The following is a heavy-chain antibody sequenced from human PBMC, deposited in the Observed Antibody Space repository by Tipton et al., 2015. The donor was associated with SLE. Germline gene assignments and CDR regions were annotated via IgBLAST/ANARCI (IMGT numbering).Heavy chain of an antibody. J-gene: IGHJ3*02. CDR1: GGSISSGTYY. Sequence: TLSLTCPVSGGSISSGTYYWSWIRQPAGKGLEWIGRIVASGSTNYNHSLESRVTISLNTSKNQFSLKLTAVTAADTAVYYCVRGFDTSGTFFAFDIWGQGTMVIVTS. CDR2: IVASGST. D-gene: IGHD1-7*01. CDR3: VRGFDTSGTFFAFDI. V-gene: IGHV4-61*02.